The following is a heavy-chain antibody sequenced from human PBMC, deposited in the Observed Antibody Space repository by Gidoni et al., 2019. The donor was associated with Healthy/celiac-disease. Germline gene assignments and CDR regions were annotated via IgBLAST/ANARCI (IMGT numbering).Heavy chain of an antibody. D-gene: IGHD6-19*01. CDR1: GFTFSSYA. V-gene: IGHV3-23*01. J-gene: IGHJ5*02. CDR3: AKSGQQWRLYNWFDP. Sequence: EVQLLESGGGLVQPGGSLRLSCAASGFTFSSYAMSWVRQAPGKGLELVSAISGSGGSTYYADSVKGRFTISRDNSKNTLYLQMNSLRAEDTAVYYCAKSGQQWRLYNWFDPWGQGTLVTVSS. CDR2: ISGSGGST.